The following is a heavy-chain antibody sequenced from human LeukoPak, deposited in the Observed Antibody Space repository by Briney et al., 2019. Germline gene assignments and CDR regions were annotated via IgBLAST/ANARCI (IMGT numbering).Heavy chain of an antibody. J-gene: IGHJ4*02. CDR3: TKNRAWLRSYYFDY. CDR2: ISGSGGST. Sequence: GGSLRLSCAASGFTFSSYAMSWVRQAPGKGLEWASAISGSGGSTYYADSVKGRFTISRDNSKNTLYLQMNSLRAEDTAVYYCTKNRAWLRSYYFDYWGQGTLVTVSS. V-gene: IGHV3-23*01. CDR1: GFTFSSYA. D-gene: IGHD5-12*01.